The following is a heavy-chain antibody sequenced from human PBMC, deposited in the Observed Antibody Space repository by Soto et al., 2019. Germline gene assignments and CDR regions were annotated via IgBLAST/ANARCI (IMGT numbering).Heavy chain of an antibody. V-gene: IGHV4-59*01. CDR3: ARLQRTVTAYYYYYDMDV. D-gene: IGHD2-21*02. CDR2: FYYTGST. J-gene: IGHJ6*02. CDR1: GGSISINF. Sequence: QVQLQESGPGRGKLSETLSLTCTVSGGSISINFWSWIRQPPRKGLEWIGNFYYTGSTNYNASLKSRVTISVDTSKNQFSLKLSSVTAADTAVYYCARLQRTVTAYYYYYDMDVWGQGTTVTVSS.